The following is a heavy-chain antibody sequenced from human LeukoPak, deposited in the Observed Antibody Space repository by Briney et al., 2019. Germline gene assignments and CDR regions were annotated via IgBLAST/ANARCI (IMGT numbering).Heavy chain of an antibody. Sequence: ASVTVSCKASGYTLTSYDINWVRQATGQGLEWVGWMNPNSGSTGYAQKFQGRVTITRNTSISTAYMELSGLRSEDTAVYYCARGRSTGYPYYFEYWGRGTLVTVSS. CDR3: ARGRSTGYPYYFEY. CDR1: GYTLTSYD. D-gene: IGHD5-12*01. V-gene: IGHV1-8*03. J-gene: IGHJ4*02. CDR2: MNPNSGST.